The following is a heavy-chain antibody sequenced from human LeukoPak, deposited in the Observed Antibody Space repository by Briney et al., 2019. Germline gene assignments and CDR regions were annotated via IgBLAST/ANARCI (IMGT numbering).Heavy chain of an antibody. CDR3: AKVRGYSYGPFDY. Sequence: GGSLRLSCVASGFTFDDYAMHWVRQAPGKGLEWVSGISWNSGSIDYADSVKGRFTVSRDNAKTSLYLQMNSLRAEDTALYYCAKVRGYSYGPFDYWGQGTLVTVSS. V-gene: IGHV3-9*01. D-gene: IGHD5-18*01. CDR2: ISWNSGSI. J-gene: IGHJ4*02. CDR1: GFTFDDYA.